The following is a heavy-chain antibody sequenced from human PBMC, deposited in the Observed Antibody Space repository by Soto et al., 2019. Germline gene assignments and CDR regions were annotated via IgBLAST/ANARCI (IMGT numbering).Heavy chain of an antibody. D-gene: IGHD3-16*01. V-gene: IGHV4-59*01. CDR3: AMGGSTLSTLNWFDP. Sequence: SETLSLTCSVSSGSLSNYQWSWIRQAPGKGLEWIGCIQSSGDTKYNPSLKSRVTMSVDASKNQFSLKLKSVSAADRAVYFCAMGGSTLSTLNWFDPWGPG. CDR1: SGSLSNYQ. J-gene: IGHJ5*02. CDR2: IQSSGDT.